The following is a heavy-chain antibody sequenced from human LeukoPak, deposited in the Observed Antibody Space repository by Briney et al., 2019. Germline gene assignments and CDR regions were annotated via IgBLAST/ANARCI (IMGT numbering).Heavy chain of an antibody. CDR2: IYYSGST. D-gene: IGHD1-26*01. CDR1: GGSISSHY. Sequence: PSETLSLTCTVSGGSISSHYWSWIRQPPGKGLEWIGYIYYSGSTNYNPSLKSRVTISVDTSKNQFSLKLSSVTAADTAVYYCARGDSGGFDYWGQGTLVTVSS. J-gene: IGHJ4*02. V-gene: IGHV4-59*11. CDR3: ARGDSGGFDY.